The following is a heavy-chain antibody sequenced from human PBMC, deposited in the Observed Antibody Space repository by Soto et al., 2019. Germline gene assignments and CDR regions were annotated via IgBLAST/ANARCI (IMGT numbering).Heavy chain of an antibody. CDR2: ISAYNGNT. V-gene: IGHV1-18*04. J-gene: IGHJ4*02. D-gene: IGHD5-18*01. CDR3: ARDDQTAMVTLTDY. Sequence: GASVKVSCKASGYTFTSYGISWVRQAPGQGLEWMGWISAYNGNTNYAQKLQGRVTMTTDTSTSTAYMELRSLRSDDTAVYYCARDDQTAMVTLTDYWGQGTLVTVSS. CDR1: GYTFTSYG.